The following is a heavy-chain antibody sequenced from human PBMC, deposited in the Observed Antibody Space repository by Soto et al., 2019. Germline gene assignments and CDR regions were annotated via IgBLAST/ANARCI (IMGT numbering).Heavy chain of an antibody. V-gene: IGHV3-23*01. Sequence: GGSLRLSCAASGFTFSSYAMSWVRQAPGKGLEWVSAISGSGGSTYYADSVKGRFTISRDNSKNTLYLQMNSLRAEDTAVYYCAKARRYCSSTSCYGPYYFDYWGQGTLVTVSS. J-gene: IGHJ4*02. D-gene: IGHD2-2*01. CDR1: GFTFSSYA. CDR3: AKARRYCSSTSCYGPYYFDY. CDR2: ISGSGGST.